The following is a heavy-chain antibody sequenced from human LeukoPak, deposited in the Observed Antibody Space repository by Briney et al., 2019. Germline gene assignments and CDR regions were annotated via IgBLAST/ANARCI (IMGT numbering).Heavy chain of an antibody. CDR2: ITSSSSSM. CDR3: ARDLAWGGY. V-gene: IGHV3-21*01. Sequence: GGSPRLSCVASGFTFSIYTMSWVRQAPGKGLEWVSSITSSSSSMYSADSVKGRLTISRDNAKNSLYLQMNSLRAEDTAVYYCARDLAWGGYWGQGTLVTVSS. J-gene: IGHJ4*02. D-gene: IGHD7-27*01. CDR1: GFTFSIYT.